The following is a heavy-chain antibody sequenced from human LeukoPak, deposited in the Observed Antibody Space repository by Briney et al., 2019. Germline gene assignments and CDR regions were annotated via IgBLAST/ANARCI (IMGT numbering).Heavy chain of an antibody. V-gene: IGHV1-46*01. CDR3: ARDQTTGSFDY. D-gene: IGHD4-17*01. J-gene: IGHJ4*02. CDR2: INPSGGST. Sequence: ASVKVSRRASGYTFTNYFIHWVRQAPGQGPEWMAIINPSGGSTTYAQKFQGRVTLTRDTSTSTVYMDLSSLRSEDTAVYYCARDQTTGSFDYWGQGTLVTVSS. CDR1: GYTFTNYF.